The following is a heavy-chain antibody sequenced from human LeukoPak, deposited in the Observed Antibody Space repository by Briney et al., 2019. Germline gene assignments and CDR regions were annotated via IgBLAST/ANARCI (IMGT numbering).Heavy chain of an antibody. CDR2: IIPILGIA. V-gene: IGHV1-69*04. Sequence: ASVKVSCKASGGTFSSYAISWVRQAPGQGLEWMGRIIPILGIANYAQKFQGRVTITADKSTSTAYMELSRLRSDDTAVYYCARDRPYYPYSSGWYGTLEYFQHWGQGTLVTVSS. D-gene: IGHD6-13*01. J-gene: IGHJ1*01. CDR3: ARDRPYYPYSSGWYGTLEYFQH. CDR1: GGTFSSYA.